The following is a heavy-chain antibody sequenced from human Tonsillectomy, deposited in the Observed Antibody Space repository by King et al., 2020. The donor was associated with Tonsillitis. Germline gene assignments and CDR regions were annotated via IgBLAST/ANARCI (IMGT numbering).Heavy chain of an antibody. CDR3: ARPPTSPPCPVPELSGGPSVFLFPPKPKDTLMIARTPEVTCVVVDVSHEEPEVKFNWY. CDR1: GFTFSDYF. V-gene: IGHV3-11*05. Sequence: VQLVESGGNLVKPGGSLRLSCATSGFTFSDYFMSWIRQAPGKGLEWVTHISSRGNYTNYADSVKGRFTISRDNAKNSLYLQMNSLRAEDTAVYYCARPPTSPPCPVPELSGGPSVFLFPPKPKDTLMIARTPEVTCVVVDVSHEEPEVKFNWY. D-gene: IGHD2-21*01. CDR2: ISSRGNYT. J-gene: IGHJ2*01.